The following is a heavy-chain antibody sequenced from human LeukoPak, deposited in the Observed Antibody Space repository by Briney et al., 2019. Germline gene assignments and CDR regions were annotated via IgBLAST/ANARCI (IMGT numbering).Heavy chain of an antibody. D-gene: IGHD2-2*01. J-gene: IGHJ6*03. CDR1: GGSISSSSYY. CDR2: IYYSGST. Sequence: SETLSLTCTVSGGSISSSSYYWGWIRQPPGKGLEWIGTIYYSGSTNYNPSLKSRVTISVDTSKNQFSLKLSSVTAADTAVYYCASKSSTSPYYYMDVWGKGTTVTVSS. CDR3: ASKSSTSPYYYMDV. V-gene: IGHV4-39*07.